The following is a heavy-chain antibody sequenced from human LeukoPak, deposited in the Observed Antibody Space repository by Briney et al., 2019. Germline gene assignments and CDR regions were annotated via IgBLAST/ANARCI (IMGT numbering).Heavy chain of an antibody. D-gene: IGHD2-15*01. J-gene: IGHJ4*02. Sequence: SETLSLTCAVYGGSFSGYYWSWIRQPPGKGLEWIGEINHSGSTNYNPSLKSRVTISVDTSKNQFSLMLSSVTAADTAVYYCARGGALGYCSGGSCYPPGMKYWGQGTLVTVSS. V-gene: IGHV4-34*01. CDR3: ARGGALGYCSGGSCYPPGMKY. CDR1: GGSFSGYY. CDR2: INHSGST.